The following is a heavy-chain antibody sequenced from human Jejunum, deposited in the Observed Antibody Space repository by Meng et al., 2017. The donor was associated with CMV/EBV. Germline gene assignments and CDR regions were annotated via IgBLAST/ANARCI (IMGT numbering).Heavy chain of an antibody. CDR1: GYTFTSYD. Sequence: QVQLVQSGAEVKKPGSSVKVSCKASGYTFTSYDINWVRQGTGQGLEWMGWLNPNRGTTGYAQKFQGRVTMTRNISKSTAYMDLSSLRSEDTAVYYCATGVADFEYWGQGTLVTVSS. V-gene: IGHV1-8*01. CDR3: ATGVADFEY. J-gene: IGHJ4*02. CDR2: LNPNRGTT. D-gene: IGHD6-19*01.